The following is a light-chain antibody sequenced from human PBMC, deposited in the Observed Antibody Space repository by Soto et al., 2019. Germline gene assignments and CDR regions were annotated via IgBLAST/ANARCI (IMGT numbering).Light chain of an antibody. V-gene: IGKV3-11*01. CDR2: EAS. Sequence: EMVLTESRATRVLSPGERATPSGRASHSISNYLALYEQKPGRAPRLLIYEASPRATGIPARFSGRGSGTAFTLAISSLGPEDFGVYYCQQRSDWITVGQGTRLEIK. J-gene: IGKJ5*01. CDR1: HSISNY. CDR3: QQRSDWIT.